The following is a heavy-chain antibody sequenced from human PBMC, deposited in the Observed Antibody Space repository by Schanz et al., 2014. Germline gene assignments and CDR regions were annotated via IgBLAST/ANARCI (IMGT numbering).Heavy chain of an antibody. CDR1: GFTFSSYG. CDR3: AKVRYSSGWRGDYFDE. J-gene: IGHJ4*02. V-gene: IGHV3-23*01. Sequence: EVQLLESGGGLVEPGGSLRLSCAASGFTFSSYGMSWVRQAPGKGLEWVPTIGTSGGTNYAESVKGRFTISGDNSKNSLYLEMNSLRAEDTALYYCAKVRYSSGWRGDYFDEWGQGTLVTVAS. CDR2: IGTSGGT. D-gene: IGHD6-25*01.